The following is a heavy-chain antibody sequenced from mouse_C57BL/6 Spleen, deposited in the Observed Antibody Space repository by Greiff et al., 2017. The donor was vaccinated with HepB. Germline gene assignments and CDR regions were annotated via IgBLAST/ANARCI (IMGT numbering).Heavy chain of an antibody. J-gene: IGHJ1*03. D-gene: IGHD1-1*01. CDR3: AREGYYYGSRMGHWYFDV. Sequence: QVQLQQPRAELVKPGASVKMSCKASGYTFTSYWITWVKQRPGQGLEWIGDIYPGSGSTNYNEKFKSKATLTVDTSSSTAYMQLSSLTSEDSAVYYCAREGYYYGSRMGHWYFDVWGTGTTVTVSS. CDR1: GYTFTSYW. V-gene: IGHV1-55*01. CDR2: IYPGSGST.